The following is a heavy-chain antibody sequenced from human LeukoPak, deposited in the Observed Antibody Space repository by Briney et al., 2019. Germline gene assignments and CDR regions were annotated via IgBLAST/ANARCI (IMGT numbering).Heavy chain of an antibody. CDR2: INHSGST. V-gene: IGHV4-39*07. D-gene: IGHD5-24*01. Sequence: PSETLSLTCTVSGGSISSSGYYWSWIRQPPGKGLEWIGEINHSGSTNYNPSLKSRVTISVDTSKNQFSLKLSSVTAADTAVYYCARGDDDGYNQFDAFDIWGQGTMITVSS. J-gene: IGHJ3*02. CDR1: GGSISSSGYY. CDR3: ARGDDDGYNQFDAFDI.